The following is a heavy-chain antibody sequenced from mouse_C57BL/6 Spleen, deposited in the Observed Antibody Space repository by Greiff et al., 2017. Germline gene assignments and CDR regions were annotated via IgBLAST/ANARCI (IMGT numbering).Heavy chain of an antibody. CDR1: GYAFSSAW. J-gene: IGHJ2*01. V-gene: IGHV1-82*01. D-gene: IGHD1-1*01. Sequence: VKLQQSGPELVKPGASVKISCKASGYAFSSAWMNWVKQRPGKGLEWIGRIYPGDGDTNYNGKFKGKATLTADKSSTTAYMQLNSLTSEDSAVYFCARCGITTVVAPFDYWGQGTTLTVSS. CDR3: ARCGITTVVAPFDY. CDR2: IYPGDGDT.